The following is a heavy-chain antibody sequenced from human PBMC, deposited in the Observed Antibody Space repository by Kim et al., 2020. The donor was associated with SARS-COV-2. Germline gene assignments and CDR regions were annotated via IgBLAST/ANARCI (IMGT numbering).Heavy chain of an antibody. J-gene: IGHJ4*02. D-gene: IGHD4-17*01. CDR2: ISAYNGNT. Sequence: ASVKVSCKASGYTFTSYGISWVRQAPGQGLEWMGWISAYNGNTNYAQKLQGRVTMTTDTSTSTAYMELRSLRSDDTAVYYCSCGGGNDYGDHDEVYWGQGTLVTVSS. CDR1: GYTFTSYG. V-gene: IGHV1-18*01. CDR3: SCGGGNDYGDHDEVY.